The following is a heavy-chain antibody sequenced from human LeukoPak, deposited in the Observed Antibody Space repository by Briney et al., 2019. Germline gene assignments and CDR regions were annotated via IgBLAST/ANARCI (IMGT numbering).Heavy chain of an antibody. Sequence: AAVKVSCMPSGYSFTAYYLHWVRPAPGRGLAWVGWIYPISCGTHFAQMLQGRVTMTRDTSISIAYIELRRLRSDDTADDHCASDQGYCSGGSCYPPRLPLHWREGGIVSVSS. CDR3: ASDQGYCSGGSCYPPRLPLH. CDR2: IYPISCGT. D-gene: IGHD2-15*01. CDR1: GYSFTAYY. V-gene: IGHV1-2*02. J-gene: IGHJ4*02.